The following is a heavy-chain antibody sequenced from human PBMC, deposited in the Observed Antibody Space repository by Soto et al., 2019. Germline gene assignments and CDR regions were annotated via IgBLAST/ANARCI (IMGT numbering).Heavy chain of an antibody. CDR1: GSPISSGVYY. D-gene: IGHD3-10*01. Sequence: SDTLSLTWSFSGSPISSGVYYWSWIRQHPGKGPEWIGYIYNSGTTFYNPSLGSRITMSLDAAENHFSLELRSVTVADTAVYYCAREPISTPRGVTQVDPWGQGTLVPVSS. CDR3: AREPISTPRGVTQVDP. V-gene: IGHV4-30-4*02. CDR2: IYNSGTT. J-gene: IGHJ5*02.